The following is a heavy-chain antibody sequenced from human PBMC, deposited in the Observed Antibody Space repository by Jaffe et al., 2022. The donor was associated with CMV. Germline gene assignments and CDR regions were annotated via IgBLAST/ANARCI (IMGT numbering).Heavy chain of an antibody. CDR1: GFTFSNYG. J-gene: IGHJ4*02. V-gene: IGHV3-23*04. CDR2: ISGSGGAT. CDR3: VSQTYSYAPRGVDY. Sequence: EVQVVESGGGLVQPGGSLRLSCAASGFTFSNYGMNWVRQAPGKGLEWVALISGSGGATYYADSVKGRFTISRDNSKNTMSLQMNSLRVEDTAIYYCVSQTYSYAPRGVDYWGQGTLVTVSS. D-gene: IGHD3-16*01.